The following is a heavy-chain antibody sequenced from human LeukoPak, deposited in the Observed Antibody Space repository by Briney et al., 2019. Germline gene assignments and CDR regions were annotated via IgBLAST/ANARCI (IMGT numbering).Heavy chain of an antibody. J-gene: IGHJ6*03. D-gene: IGHD2-2*01. V-gene: IGHV3-69-1*02. CDR3: ARTGTSSSDIYYYYYMDV. CDR2: ITSGSTL. CDR1: GGSISSNIYY. Sequence: PSETLSLTCTVSGGSISSNIYYWGWIRQAPGKGLEWVSYITSGSTLYYADSVKGRFTISRDNAKNSLYLQMNSLRAEDTAVYYCARTGTSSSDIYYYYYMDVWGKGTTVTISS.